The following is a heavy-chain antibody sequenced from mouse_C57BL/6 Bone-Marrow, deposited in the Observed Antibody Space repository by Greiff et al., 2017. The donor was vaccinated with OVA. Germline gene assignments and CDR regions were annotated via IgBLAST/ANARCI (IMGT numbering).Heavy chain of an antibody. CDR3: ARDYYGSPWFAY. D-gene: IGHD1-1*01. CDR1: GYTFTSYW. CDR2: INPSSGYT. J-gene: IGHJ3*01. Sequence: QVQLKESGAELAKPGASVKLSCKASGYTFTSYWMHWVKQRPGQGLEWIGYINPSSGYTKYNQKCKDKATLTADKSSSTAYMQLSSLTYEDSAVYYCARDYYGSPWFAYWGQGTLVTVSA. V-gene: IGHV1-7*01.